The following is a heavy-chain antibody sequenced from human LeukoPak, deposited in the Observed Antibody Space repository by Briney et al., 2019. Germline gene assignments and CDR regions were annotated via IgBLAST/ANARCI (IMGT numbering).Heavy chain of an antibody. J-gene: IGHJ4*02. CDR2: IWYDGSNK. D-gene: IGHD6-19*01. CDR3: ARESESSGWLIDY. V-gene: IGHV3-33*01. Sequence: GGSLRLSCAASGFTFGNYGMHWVRQAPGKGLEWVTVIWYDGSNKYYADSVKGRFTISRDNSKNTLYLQMNSLRAEDTAVYYCARESESSGWLIDYWGQGTLVTVPS. CDR1: GFTFGNYG.